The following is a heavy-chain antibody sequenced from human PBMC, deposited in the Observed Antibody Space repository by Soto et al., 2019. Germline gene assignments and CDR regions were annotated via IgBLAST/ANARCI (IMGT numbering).Heavy chain of an antibody. J-gene: IGHJ6*02. CDR3: ARDPTLPIWSGYYTGEHHYYYYGMDV. CDR2: ISAYNGNT. D-gene: IGHD3-3*01. Sequence: GAAVKDSCTASGCTFTSYGISWVRQAPGQGLEWMGWISAYNGNTNDAQKLQGRVTMTTDTSTSTAYMEPRSLRSDDTAVYYCARDPTLPIWSGYYTGEHHYYYYGMDVWGQGTTVTVSS. CDR1: GCTFTSYG. V-gene: IGHV1-18*01.